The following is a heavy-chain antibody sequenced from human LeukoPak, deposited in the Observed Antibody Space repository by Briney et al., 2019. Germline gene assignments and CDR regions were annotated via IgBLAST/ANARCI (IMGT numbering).Heavy chain of an antibody. D-gene: IGHD3-22*01. CDR2: ISYDGSNE. Sequence: GRSLRLSCAASGFTFSSYALHWVRQAPGKGLEWVAIISYDGSNESYADSVKGQFTISRDNSKNTLYLQMNSLRAEDTAVYYCARVYFYDSSGTLDYWGQGTLVTVSS. CDR3: ARVYFYDSSGTLDY. J-gene: IGHJ4*02. V-gene: IGHV3-30-3*01. CDR1: GFTFSSYA.